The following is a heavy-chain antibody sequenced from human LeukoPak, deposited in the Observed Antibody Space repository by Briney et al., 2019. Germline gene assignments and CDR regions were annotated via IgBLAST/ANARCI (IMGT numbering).Heavy chain of an antibody. CDR3: ARDFWSGSNCFDP. Sequence: PSGTLSLTCTVSGGSISSSSYYWGWIRQPPGKGLEWIGSIYYSGSTYYNPSLKSRVTISVDTSKNQFSLKLSSVTAADTAVYYCARDFWSGSNCFDPWGQGTLVTVSS. V-gene: IGHV4-39*07. CDR2: IYYSGST. J-gene: IGHJ5*02. CDR1: GGSISSSSYY. D-gene: IGHD3-3*01.